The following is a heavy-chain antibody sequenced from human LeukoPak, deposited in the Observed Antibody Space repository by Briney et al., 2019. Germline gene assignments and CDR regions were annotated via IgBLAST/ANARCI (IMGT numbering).Heavy chain of an antibody. CDR1: GGSISSGDYY. D-gene: IGHD6-19*01. Sequence: PSETLSLTCTVSGGSISSGDYYRSWIRQPPGKGLEWIGYIYYSGSTYYNPSLKSRVTISVDTSKNQFSLKLSSVTAADTAVYYCAREQAAVADFDYWGQGTLVTVSS. CDR3: AREQAAVADFDY. V-gene: IGHV4-30-4*08. CDR2: IYYSGST. J-gene: IGHJ4*02.